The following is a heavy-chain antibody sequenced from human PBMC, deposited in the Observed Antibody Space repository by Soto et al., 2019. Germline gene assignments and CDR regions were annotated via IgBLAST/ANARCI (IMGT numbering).Heavy chain of an antibody. CDR1: GGSISSGGYY. D-gene: IGHD3-3*01. Sequence: SETLSLTCTVSGGSISSGGYYWSWIRQHPGKGLEWIGYIYYSGSTYYNPSLKSRVTISVDTSKNQFSLKLSSVTAADTAVYYCARVGRARSGHKGGWFDPWGQGTLVTVSS. CDR3: ARVGRARSGHKGGWFDP. J-gene: IGHJ5*02. CDR2: IYYSGST. V-gene: IGHV4-31*03.